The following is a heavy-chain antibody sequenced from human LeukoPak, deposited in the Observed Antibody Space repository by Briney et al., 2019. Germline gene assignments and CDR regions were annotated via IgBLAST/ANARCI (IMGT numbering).Heavy chain of an antibody. D-gene: IGHD3-22*01. CDR1: GFTFSSYW. Sequence: PGGSLRLSCAASGFTFSSYWMHWVRQAPGKGLVWVSRINSDGSSTSYADSVKGRFTISRDNAKNTLYLQMNSLRAEDTAVYYCARYDSSGYYGYYFDYWGQGTLVTVPS. CDR2: INSDGSST. J-gene: IGHJ4*02. CDR3: ARYDSSGYYGYYFDY. V-gene: IGHV3-74*01.